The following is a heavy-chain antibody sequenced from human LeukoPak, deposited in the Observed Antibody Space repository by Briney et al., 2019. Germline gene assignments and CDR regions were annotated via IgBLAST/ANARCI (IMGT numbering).Heavy chain of an antibody. CDR1: GLIFSDYA. V-gene: IGHV3-23*01. CDR2: ISGSGGST. Sequence: GGSLRLSCAASGLIFSDYAMSWVRQAPGKGLEWVSVISGSGGSTYYADSVKGRFTISRDNSKNTLYLQMSSLRAEDTAVYYCAKENVVVAAAVPDYWGQGTLVTVSS. D-gene: IGHD2-15*01. J-gene: IGHJ4*02. CDR3: AKENVVVAAAVPDY.